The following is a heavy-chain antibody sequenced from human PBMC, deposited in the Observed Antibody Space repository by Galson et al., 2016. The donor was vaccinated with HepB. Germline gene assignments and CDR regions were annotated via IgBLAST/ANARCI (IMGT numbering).Heavy chain of an antibody. CDR1: GFIFSSYS. CDR2: ISSSSSTI. D-gene: IGHD3-10*01. V-gene: IGHV3-48*02. Sequence: SLRLSCAASGFIFSSYSMNWVRQAPGKGLEWVSYISSSSSTINYADSVKGRFTISRDNAKNSLYLHMNSLRDEDTAVYYCAREGPWGSDYPHFDFWGQGTLVTVSS. J-gene: IGHJ4*02. CDR3: AREGPWGSDYPHFDF.